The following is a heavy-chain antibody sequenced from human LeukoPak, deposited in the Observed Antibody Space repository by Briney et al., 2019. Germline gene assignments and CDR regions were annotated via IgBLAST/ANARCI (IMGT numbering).Heavy chain of an antibody. D-gene: IGHD5-24*01. CDR1: GGSISSSSYY. CDR2: IYYSGTT. CDR3: ARGGGLGHRDGNNDY. J-gene: IGHJ4*02. V-gene: IGHV4-39*07. Sequence: PSETLSLTCTVSGGSISSSSYYWGWIRQPPGKGLEWIGSIYYSGTTNYNPSLKSRVTISVDTPKNQFSLKLSSVTAADTAVYYCARGGGLGHRDGNNDYWGQGTLVTVSS.